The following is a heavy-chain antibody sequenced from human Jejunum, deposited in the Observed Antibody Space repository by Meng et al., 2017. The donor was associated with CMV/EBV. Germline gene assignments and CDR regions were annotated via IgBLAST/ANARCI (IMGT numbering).Heavy chain of an antibody. CDR2: ISNDGTNK. V-gene: IGHV3-30-3*02. J-gene: IGHJ6*02. CDR1: GITFSSYA. Sequence: SGITFSSYAMHWVRQAPGKGLEWVAVISNDGTNKYYADSVKGRFTISRDNSKNTVYVQMNSLRAEDTAVYYCAKDRGGVSYGMDVWGQGTSVTVSS. CDR3: AKDRGGVSYGMDV. D-gene: IGHD6-6*01.